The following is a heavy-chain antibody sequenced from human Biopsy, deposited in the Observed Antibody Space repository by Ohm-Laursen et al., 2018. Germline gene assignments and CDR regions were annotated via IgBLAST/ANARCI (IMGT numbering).Heavy chain of an antibody. CDR2: VYYSGTT. J-gene: IGHJ6*02. CDR3: TRATNSTGWPYYYFYGMDI. Sequence: PGTLSLTCTVSGGYISSDWWSWIRQTPGKGLEWIGYVYYSGTTTYNPSLRSRVTISVDTSMNQISLRLQSVTAADTAIYYCTRATNSTGWPYYYFYGMDIWGQGTTVTVSS. CDR1: GGYISSDW. D-gene: IGHD2/OR15-2a*01. V-gene: IGHV4-59*01.